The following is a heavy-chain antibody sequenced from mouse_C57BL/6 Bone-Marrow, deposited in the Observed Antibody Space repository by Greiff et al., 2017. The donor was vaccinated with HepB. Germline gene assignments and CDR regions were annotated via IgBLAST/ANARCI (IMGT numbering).Heavy chain of an antibody. CDR1: GYTFTEYT. D-gene: IGHD1-1*01. CDR2: FYPGSGSI. V-gene: IGHV1-62-2*01. Sequence: VQVVESGAELVKPGASVKLSCKASGYTFTEYTIHWVKQRSGQGLEWIGWFYPGSGSIKYNEKFKDKATLTADKSSSTVYMELSRLTSEDSAVYFWARQKNYGSSYGAMDYWGQGTSVTVSS. CDR3: ARQKNYGSSYGAMDY. J-gene: IGHJ4*01.